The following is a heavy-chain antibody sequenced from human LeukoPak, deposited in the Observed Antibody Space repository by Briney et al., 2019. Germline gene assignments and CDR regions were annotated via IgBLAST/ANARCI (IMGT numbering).Heavy chain of an antibody. CDR3: ARDRGDGDYFDY. V-gene: IGHV3-11*06. CDR1: GFTFSDYY. Sequence: GGSLRLSCAASGFTFSDYYMSWIRQAPGKGLEWVSYISSSSSYTNYADSVKGRFTISRDNAKNSLYLQMNSLRAEDTAVYYCARDRGDGDYFDYWGQGTLVTASS. D-gene: IGHD3-10*01. CDR2: ISSSSSYT. J-gene: IGHJ4*02.